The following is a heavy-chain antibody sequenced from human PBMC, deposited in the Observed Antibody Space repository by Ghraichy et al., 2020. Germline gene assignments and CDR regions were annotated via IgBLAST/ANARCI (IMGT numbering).Heavy chain of an antibody. CDR2: ITSSSSYR. J-gene: IGHJ6*02. CDR3: ARDMRDFWSGYYPLFYGMAV. D-gene: IGHD3-3*01. Sequence: GGSLRLSCAASGFMLSTYNMNWVRQAPGRGLEWVSSITSSSSYRYYEDSVKGRFIISRDNAKNSLYLQMNSLRAEDTAVYYCARDMRDFWSGYYPLFYGMAVWGQGTTVTVSS. V-gene: IGHV3-21*01. CDR1: GFMLSTYN.